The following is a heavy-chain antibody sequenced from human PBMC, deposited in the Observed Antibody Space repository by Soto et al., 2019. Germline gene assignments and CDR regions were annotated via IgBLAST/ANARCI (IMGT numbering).Heavy chain of an antibody. CDR2: ISYDGSNK. CDR3: AKVLRHGWYWYYFDY. CDR1: GFTFSSYG. D-gene: IGHD6-19*01. J-gene: IGHJ4*02. V-gene: IGHV3-30*18. Sequence: VQLVESGGGVVQPGRSLRLSCAASGFTFSSYGMHWVRQAPGKGLEWVAVISYDGSNKYYADSVKGRFTISRDNSKNTLYLQMNSLRAEDTAVYYCAKVLRHGWYWYYFDYWGQGTLVTVSS.